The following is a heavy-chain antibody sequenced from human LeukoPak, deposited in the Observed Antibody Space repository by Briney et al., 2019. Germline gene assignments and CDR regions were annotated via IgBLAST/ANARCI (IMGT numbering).Heavy chain of an antibody. CDR3: ATLRLTAFDY. V-gene: IGHV3-15*01. D-gene: IGHD5-18*01. J-gene: IGHJ4*02. CDR2: IKSRADGGTI. CDR1: GFTFSDAW. Sequence: PGGSLRLSCEATGFTFSDAWMSWVRQAPGKGLEWVGRIKSRADGGTIDYAVLVKGRFIISRDDSRNTLYLQMNSLKIEDTAMYYCATLRLTAFDYWGQGTRVSVSS.